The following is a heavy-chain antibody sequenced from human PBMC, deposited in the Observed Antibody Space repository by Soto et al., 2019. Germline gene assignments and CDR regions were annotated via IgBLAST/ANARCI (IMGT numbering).Heavy chain of an antibody. CDR2: INPSGGST. Sequence: QVQLVQSGAEVKKPGASVKVSCKASGYTFTSYYMHWVRQAPGQGLEWMGIINPSGGSTSYAQKFQGRVTMTRETSTSTVYMELSSLRSEDTAVYYCASRPGRFLTGYYFLGGMDVWGQGTTVTVSS. CDR1: GYTFTSYY. D-gene: IGHD3-9*01. J-gene: IGHJ6*02. V-gene: IGHV1-46*01. CDR3: ASRPGRFLTGYYFLGGMDV.